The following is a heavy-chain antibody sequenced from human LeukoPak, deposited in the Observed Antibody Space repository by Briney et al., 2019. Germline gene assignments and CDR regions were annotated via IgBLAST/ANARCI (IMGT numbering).Heavy chain of an antibody. J-gene: IGHJ3*02. Sequence: GRSLSLSCAASGFTFSSYAMHWVRQAPGKGLEWVAVISYDGSNKYYADSVKGRFTVSRDNSKNTLYLQMNSLRAEDTAVYYCARDRLRYGGSDAFDIWGQGTMVTVSS. CDR2: ISYDGSNK. V-gene: IGHV3-30-3*01. CDR3: ARDRLRYGGSDAFDI. D-gene: IGHD3-10*01. CDR1: GFTFSSYA.